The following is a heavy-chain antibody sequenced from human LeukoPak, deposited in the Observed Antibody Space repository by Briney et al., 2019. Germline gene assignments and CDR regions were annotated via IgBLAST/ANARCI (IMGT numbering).Heavy chain of an antibody. Sequence: GGSLRLSCAASGFTFSSYAMSWVRQAPGKGLEWVSAISGSGGSTYYADSVKGRFTISRDNSKNTLYLQMNSLRAEDTAVYYCAKDTGWSKGLKAAAGISYFDYWGQGTLVTVSS. CDR1: GFTFSSYA. CDR2: ISGSGGST. V-gene: IGHV3-23*01. CDR3: AKDTGWSKGLKAAAGISYFDY. D-gene: IGHD6-13*01. J-gene: IGHJ4*02.